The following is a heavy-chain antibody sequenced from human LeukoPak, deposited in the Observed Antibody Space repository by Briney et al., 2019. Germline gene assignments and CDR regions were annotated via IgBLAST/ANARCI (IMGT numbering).Heavy chain of an antibody. D-gene: IGHD6-13*01. CDR1: GFTSSDYW. CDR3: ARGRWAPFDG. CDR2: IKQDGSEK. V-gene: IGHV3-7*04. J-gene: IGHJ4*02. Sequence: GGSLRLSCAASGFTSSDYWMHWVRQAPGKGLEWVANIKQDGSEKNYVASVKGRFTISRDNAKNSLYLQMNSLRAEDTALYYCARGRWAPFDGWGQGPPVPVPS.